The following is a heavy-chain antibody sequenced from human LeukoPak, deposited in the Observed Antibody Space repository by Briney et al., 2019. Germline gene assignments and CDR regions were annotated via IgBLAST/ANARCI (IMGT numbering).Heavy chain of an antibody. CDR3: ARVRNDYGDSHYYFDY. D-gene: IGHD4-17*01. CDR1: GGTFSSYA. J-gene: IGHJ4*02. V-gene: IGHV1-69*13. Sequence: SVKVCCKASGGTFSSYAISWVRQAPGQGLEWMGGIIPIFGTANYAQKFQGRVTITADESTSTAYMELSSLRSEDTAVYYCARVRNDYGDSHYYFDYWGQGTLVTVSS. CDR2: IIPIFGTA.